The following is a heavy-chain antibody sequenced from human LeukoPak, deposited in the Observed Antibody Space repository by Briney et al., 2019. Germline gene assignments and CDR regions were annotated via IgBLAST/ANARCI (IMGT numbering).Heavy chain of an antibody. Sequence: GGALRLSCAASGFTVSSALMNGVRQTPGTGLEGVGLIKSKTGCGPIDYAAPVKGRFTISRDDSKNTLYLQMNSLKTEDTAVYYCTTERSGSFPYWGQGALVTVSS. J-gene: IGHJ4*02. D-gene: IGHD1-26*01. V-gene: IGHV3-15*01. CDR1: GFTVSSAL. CDR2: IKSKTGCGPI. CDR3: TTERSGSFPY.